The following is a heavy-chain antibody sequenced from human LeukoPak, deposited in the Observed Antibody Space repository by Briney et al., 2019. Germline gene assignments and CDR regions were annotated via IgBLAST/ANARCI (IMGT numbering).Heavy chain of an antibody. D-gene: IGHD3-22*01. CDR3: ARDPYYYDSSGYFDY. CDR2: ISYDGSNK. CDR1: GFTFSSYA. Sequence: GGSLRLSCAASGFTFSSYAMHWVRQAPGKGLEWAAVISYDGSNKYYADSVKGRFTISRDNSKNTLYLQMNSLRAEDTAVYYCARDPYYYDSSGYFDYWGQGTLVTVSS. J-gene: IGHJ4*02. V-gene: IGHV3-30*04.